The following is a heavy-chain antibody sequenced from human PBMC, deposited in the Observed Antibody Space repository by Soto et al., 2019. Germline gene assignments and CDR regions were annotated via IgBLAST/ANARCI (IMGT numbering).Heavy chain of an antibody. CDR2: ISGDGSST. CDR1: EFTFRSYW. J-gene: IGHJ3*01. V-gene: IGHV3-74*01. Sequence: PGGSLRLSCAASEFTFRSYWMHWVRQSPGKGLVWVSRISGDGSSTNYADSVKGRFTISRDNAKNTVYLQIDSLRAEDTAVYYCARSIPGNYGAFDLWGQGTMVTVSS. CDR3: ARSIPGNYGAFDL. D-gene: IGHD1-20*01.